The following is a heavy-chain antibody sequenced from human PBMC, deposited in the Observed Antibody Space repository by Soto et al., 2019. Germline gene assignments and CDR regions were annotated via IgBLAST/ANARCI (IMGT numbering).Heavy chain of an antibody. CDR1: GFTFGTYA. CDR3: AKSREPFDY. CDR2: ISGSGGST. D-gene: IGHD1-26*01. V-gene: IGHV3-23*01. Sequence: GGSLRLSCAASGFTFGTYAMSWFRQAPGRGLEWVSGISGSGGSTYYADSVKGRFTISKDNSKNTLYLQMNSLRAEDTAVYYCAKSREPFDYWGQGTLVTVSS. J-gene: IGHJ4*02.